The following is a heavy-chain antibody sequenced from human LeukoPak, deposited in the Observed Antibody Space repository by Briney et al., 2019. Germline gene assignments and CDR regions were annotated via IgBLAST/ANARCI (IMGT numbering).Heavy chain of an antibody. V-gene: IGHV4-39*01. J-gene: IGHJ3*02. CDR3: ARRGKEVVTAISAFDI. CDR1: GGSISSSSYY. CDR2: IYYSGST. D-gene: IGHD2-21*02. Sequence: SETLSLTCTVSGGSISSSSYYWGWIRQPPGKGLEWIGSIYYSGSTYYNPSLKSRVTISVDTSKTQFSLKLSSVTAADTAVYYCARRGKEVVTAISAFDIWGQGTMVTVSS.